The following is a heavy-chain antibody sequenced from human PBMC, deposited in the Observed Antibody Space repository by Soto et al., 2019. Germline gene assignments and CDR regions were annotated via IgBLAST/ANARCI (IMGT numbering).Heavy chain of an antibody. CDR1: GFTFANAW. Sequence: GGSLRLSCAASGFTFANAWMSWVRQAPGKGLEWVGRVRSKADGGTTDYAAPVKGRFTISRDDSKNMLYLQMNSLKASDTAMYYCARSSSAMSWFDPWGQGTLVTVSS. J-gene: IGHJ5*02. CDR3: ARSSSAMSWFDP. V-gene: IGHV3-15*01. CDR2: VRSKADGGTT. D-gene: IGHD2-2*01.